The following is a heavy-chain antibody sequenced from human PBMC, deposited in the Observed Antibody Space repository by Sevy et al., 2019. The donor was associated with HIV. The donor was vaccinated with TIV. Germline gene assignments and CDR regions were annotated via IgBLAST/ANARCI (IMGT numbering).Heavy chain of an antibody. CDR3: ARDRGVPRTRGSYQYGMDV. CDR2: ISSSSNFV. Sequence: GGSLRLSCTASGFPFSSYDMNWVRQAPGQGLEWISSISSSSNFVYQADSVKGRFTISRDNAKNSLLLQMNSLTVEDTAVYYCARDRGVPRTRGSYQYGMDVWGQGTTVTVSS. V-gene: IGHV3-21*06. J-gene: IGHJ6*02. CDR1: GFPFSSYD. D-gene: IGHD3-16*01.